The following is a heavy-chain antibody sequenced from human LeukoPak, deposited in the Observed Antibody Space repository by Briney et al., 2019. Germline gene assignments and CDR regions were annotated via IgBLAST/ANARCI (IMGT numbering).Heavy chain of an antibody. D-gene: IGHD3-22*01. J-gene: IGHJ4*02. CDR3: ARDPNYYDSSGYTP. CDR2: ISSSSSYI. Sequence: GGSLRLSCAASGFTFSSYGMSWVRQAPGKGLEWASSISSSSSYIYYADSVKGRFTISRDNAKNSLYLQMNSLRAEDTAVYYCARDPNYYDSSGYTPWGQGTLVTVSS. CDR1: GFTFSSYG. V-gene: IGHV3-21*01.